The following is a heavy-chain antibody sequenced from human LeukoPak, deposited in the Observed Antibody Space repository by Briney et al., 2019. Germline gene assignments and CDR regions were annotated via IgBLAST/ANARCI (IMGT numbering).Heavy chain of an antibody. CDR2: IYSAGST. CDR3: ARRAGAYTHPYDY. J-gene: IGHJ4*02. CDR1: GFTVSSNS. Sequence: GGSLRLSCTVSGFTVSSNSMSWVRQPPGKGLEWVSFIYSAGSTHYSDSVKGRFTISIDNSKNTLYLQMNSLRAEDTAVYYCARRAGAYTHPYDYWGQGTLVTVS. V-gene: IGHV3-53*01. D-gene: IGHD3-16*01.